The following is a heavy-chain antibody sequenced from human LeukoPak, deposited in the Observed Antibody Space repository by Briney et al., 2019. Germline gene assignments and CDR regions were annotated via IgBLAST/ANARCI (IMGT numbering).Heavy chain of an antibody. J-gene: IGHJ4*02. Sequence: GESLKISCKASGYSFTSYWIAWVRQMPGKGLEWMGIIYPGDSDARDSPSFQGQVTISADKSISTAYLQWSSLKASDTAMYYCARQKFSVAGTHFDYWGQGTLVTVSS. CDR3: ARQKFSVAGTHFDY. CDR1: GYSFTSYW. D-gene: IGHD6-19*01. V-gene: IGHV5-51*01. CDR2: IYPGDSDA.